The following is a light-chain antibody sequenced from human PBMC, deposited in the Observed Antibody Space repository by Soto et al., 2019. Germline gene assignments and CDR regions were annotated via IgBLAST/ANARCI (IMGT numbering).Light chain of an antibody. CDR1: QSVSSSY. Sequence: ESVLTQAPGTLSLSPGERATLSCRASQSVSSSYLAWYQQKPGQAPRLLIYDASNRATGIPARFSGSGSGTDFTLTISSLEPEDFAVYYCQQRSNWPVTFGPGTKVDIK. V-gene: IGKV3-11*01. CDR3: QQRSNWPVT. J-gene: IGKJ3*01. CDR2: DAS.